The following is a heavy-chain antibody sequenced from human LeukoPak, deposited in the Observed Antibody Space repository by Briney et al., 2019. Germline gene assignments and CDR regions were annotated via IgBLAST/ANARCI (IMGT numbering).Heavy chain of an antibody. J-gene: IGHJ4*02. D-gene: IGHD3-10*01. CDR1: GFTFSSYG. CDR2: IRYDGSNK. CDR3: AEDTLWFGEFHFDY. V-gene: IGHV3-30*02. Sequence: PGGSLRLSCAASGFTFSSYGMHWVRQAPGKGLEWVAFIRYDGSNKYYADSVKGRFTISRDNSKNTLYLQMNSLRAEDTAVYYCAEDTLWFGEFHFDYWGQGTLVTVSS.